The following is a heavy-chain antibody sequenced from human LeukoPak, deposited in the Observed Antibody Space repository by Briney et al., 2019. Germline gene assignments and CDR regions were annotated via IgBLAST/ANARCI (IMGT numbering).Heavy chain of an antibody. CDR3: ARDSSDNYYYYYGMDV. J-gene: IGHJ6*02. D-gene: IGHD3-22*01. V-gene: IGHV3-11*01. CDR1: GFTFSDYY. CDR2: ISSSGSTI. Sequence: GGSLRLSCAASGFTFSDYYMSWIRQAPGKGLEWVSYISSSGSTIYYADSVKGRFTISRDNAKNSLYLQMNSLRAEDTAVHYCARDSSDNYYYYYGMDVWGQGTTVTVSS.